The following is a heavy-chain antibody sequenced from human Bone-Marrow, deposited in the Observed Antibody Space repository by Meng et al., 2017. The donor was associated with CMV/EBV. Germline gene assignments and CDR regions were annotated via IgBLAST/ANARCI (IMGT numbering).Heavy chain of an antibody. J-gene: IGHJ5*02. CDR1: GGSVSSGSYY. D-gene: IGHD6-13*01. CDR2: IYYSGST. Sequence: GSLRLSSTVAGGSVSSGSYYWSWIRQPPGKGLEWIGYIYYSGSTNYNPSLKSRVTISVDTSKNQFSLKLSSVTAADTAVYYCARQRPLYSSSKVGWFDPWGQGTLVTVSS. CDR3: ARQRPLYSSSKVGWFDP. V-gene: IGHV4-61*01.